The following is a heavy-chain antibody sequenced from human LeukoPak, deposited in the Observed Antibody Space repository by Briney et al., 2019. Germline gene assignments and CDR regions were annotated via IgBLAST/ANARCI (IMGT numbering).Heavy chain of an antibody. CDR1: GFIFSNYA. Sequence: GGSLRLSCAASGFIFSNYAMSWVRQAPGKGLEWVSAITGSDDITYYADSVKDRFTISRDNSKNTLYLQVNSLRAEDTAIYYCAKWGDYDILTGYYDSDYWGQGTLVTVSS. V-gene: IGHV3-23*01. D-gene: IGHD3-9*01. CDR3: AKWGDYDILTGYYDSDY. CDR2: ITGSDDIT. J-gene: IGHJ4*02.